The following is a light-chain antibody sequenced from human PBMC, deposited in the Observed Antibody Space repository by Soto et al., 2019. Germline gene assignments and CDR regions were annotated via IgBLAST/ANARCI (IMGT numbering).Light chain of an antibody. V-gene: IGKV3-20*01. CDR1: QSVSSSY. J-gene: IGKJ1*01. CDR2: GAS. Sequence: EIVLTQSPGTLSLSPGERATLSCRASQSVSSSYLAWYQQKPGQAPRLLIYGASSRATGIPDRFSGSGSGTDITLTISRLEPEDFAVYYCLQYGSSRTFGQGTNVEIK. CDR3: LQYGSSRT.